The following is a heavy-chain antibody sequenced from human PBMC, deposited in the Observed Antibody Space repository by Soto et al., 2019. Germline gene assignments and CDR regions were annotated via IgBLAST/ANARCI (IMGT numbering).Heavy chain of an antibody. CDR2: IYSSGST. J-gene: IGHJ4*02. Sequence: EVQLVESGGGLVQPGGSLRLSCAASGFIVSSDYMTWFRQAPGKGLEWVSVIYSSGSTYYKDSVQGRFPISRDDSKNTLYLQMDSLRVEDTAVYYCARSGSGWFNFDYWGQGTLVTVSS. D-gene: IGHD6-19*01. V-gene: IGHV3-66*01. CDR3: ARSGSGWFNFDY. CDR1: GFIVSSDY.